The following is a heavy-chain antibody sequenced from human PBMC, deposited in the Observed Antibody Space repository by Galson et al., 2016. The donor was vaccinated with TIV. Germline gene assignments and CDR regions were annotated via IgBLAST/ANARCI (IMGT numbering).Heavy chain of an antibody. CDR1: GASVGSGGYY. CDR3: ARERVEMTTIDHFYYFMDV. V-gene: IGHV4-61*08. Sequence: LSLTCSVSGASVGSGGYYWTWVRQPPGKGLEWIGFVYYSGSTEYNPSLKSRVTISRDTSKKQFSLRLTSATAADTAVYFCARERVEMTTIDHFYYFMDVWGKGTTVTVSS. D-gene: IGHD5-24*01. J-gene: IGHJ6*03. CDR2: VYYSGST.